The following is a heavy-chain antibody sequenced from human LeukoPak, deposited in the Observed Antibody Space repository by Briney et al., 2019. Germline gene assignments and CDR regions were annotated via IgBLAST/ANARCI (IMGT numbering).Heavy chain of an antibody. J-gene: IGHJ2*01. V-gene: IGHV3-23*01. CDR3: AKCRGGGGEYWNFDL. CDR1: GFPFSRLA. D-gene: IGHD2-15*01. Sequence: GGSLRLSCAASGFPFSRLAMTWVRQAPGKGLEWVSAISGSGGSTNYADSVKGRFTISRDNSNDTLYLQMNSPRADDTAVYYCAKCRGGGGEYWNFDLWGRGILVTVPS. CDR2: ISGSGGST.